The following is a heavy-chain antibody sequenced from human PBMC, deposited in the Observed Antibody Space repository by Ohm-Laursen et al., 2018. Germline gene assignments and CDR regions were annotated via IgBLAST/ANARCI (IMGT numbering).Heavy chain of an antibody. CDR3: ARDKGIAAASYGMDV. CDR2: ISSSSSYI. V-gene: IGHV3-21*01. CDR1: GFTFSSYS. J-gene: IGHJ6*02. D-gene: IGHD6-13*01. Sequence: SLRLSCSAPGFTFSSYSMNWVRQAPGKGLEWVSSISSSSSYIYYADSVKGRFTISRDNAKNSLYLQMNSLRAEDTAVYYCARDKGIAAASYGMDVWGQGTTVTVSS.